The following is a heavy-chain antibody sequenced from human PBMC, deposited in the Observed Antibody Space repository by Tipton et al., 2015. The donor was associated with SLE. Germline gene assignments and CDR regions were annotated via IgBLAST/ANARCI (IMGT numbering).Heavy chain of an antibody. V-gene: IGHV4-61*02. CDR3: ARLTPWGYDY. CDR2: IYTSGST. J-gene: IGHJ4*02. D-gene: IGHD7-27*01. CDR1: GGSITSKNYF. Sequence: PGLVKPSQTLTLTCTVSGGSITSKNYFWNWIRQPAGKGLEWIGRIYTSGSTNFNPSLKSRVTISVDTSKNQFSLSLISVTAADTAVYYCARLTPWGYDYWGPGMLVTVSS.